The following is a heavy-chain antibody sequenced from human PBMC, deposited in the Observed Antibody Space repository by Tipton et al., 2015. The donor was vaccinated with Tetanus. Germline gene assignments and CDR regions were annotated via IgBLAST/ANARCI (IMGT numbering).Heavy chain of an antibody. CDR3: ARFSYDIGGFYSYFDY. CDR1: GDSISSHY. CDR2: FSYSGSS. V-gene: IGHV4-59*11. Sequence: TLSLTCTVSGDSISSHYWNWIRQPPGKGLEWIGYFSYSGSSNYNPSLKSRVTISGDTSKNQFSLRLTSVTAADTAIYYCARFSYDIGGFYSYFDYWGRGTLVAVSS. D-gene: IGHD3-22*01. J-gene: IGHJ4*02.